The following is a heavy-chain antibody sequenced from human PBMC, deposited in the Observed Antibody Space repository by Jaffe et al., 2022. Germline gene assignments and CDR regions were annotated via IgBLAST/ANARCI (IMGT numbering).Heavy chain of an antibody. J-gene: IGHJ4*02. CDR1: GFIFRSYW. CDR3: ARGPYDDFWSDSYTSDY. V-gene: IGHV3-74*01. D-gene: IGHD3-3*01. Sequence: EVQLVESGGGLVQPGGSLRLSCAASGFIFRSYWMHWVRQAPGKGLVGVSRINSDGSSTNYADSVKGRFTISRDNAKNTLYLQMNSLRAEDTAMYYCARGPYDDFWSDSYTSDYWGQGTLVTVSS. CDR2: INSDGSST.